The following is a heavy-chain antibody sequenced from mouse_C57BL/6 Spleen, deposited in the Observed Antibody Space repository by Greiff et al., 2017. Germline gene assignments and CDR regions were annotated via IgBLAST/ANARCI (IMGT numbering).Heavy chain of an antibody. V-gene: IGHV1-9*01. CDR2: ILPGSGST. CDR1: GYTFTGYW. D-gene: IGHD1-1*01. CDR3: AREEQYYGSSYGFDY. J-gene: IGHJ2*01. Sequence: VQLQQSGAELMKPGASVKLSCKATGYTFTGYWIEWVQQRPGHGLEWIGEILPGSGSTNYNEKFKGQATFTANTSSNTAYMQLSSLTTEDSAIYDGAREEQYYGSSYGFDYWGQGTTLTVSA.